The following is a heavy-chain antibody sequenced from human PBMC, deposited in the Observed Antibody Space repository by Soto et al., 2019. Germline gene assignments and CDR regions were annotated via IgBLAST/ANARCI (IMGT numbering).Heavy chain of an antibody. D-gene: IGHD6-13*01. CDR2: ITSSGSVI. CDR1: GFTFSNYE. CDR3: ARAAAAGVDNY. J-gene: IGHJ4*02. V-gene: IGHV3-48*03. Sequence: EVHLVESGGGLVQPGGSLRLSCAASGFTFSNYEMNWVRQAPGKGLEWVSYITSSGSVIYYADSVKGRFTISRDNAKNSLYLQMNSLRAEDTAVYYCARAAAAGVDNYWGQGTLVTISS.